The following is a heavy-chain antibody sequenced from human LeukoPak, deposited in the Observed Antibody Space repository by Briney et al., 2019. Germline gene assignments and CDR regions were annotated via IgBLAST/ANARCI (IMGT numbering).Heavy chain of an antibody. CDR3: ARGDDSSGYHSLFDY. CDR2: IYYSGST. D-gene: IGHD3-22*01. J-gene: IGHJ4*02. V-gene: IGHV4-39*01. Sequence: PSQTLSLTCTVSGGSISSSSYYWGWIRQPPGKGLEWIGSIYYSGSTYYNPSLKSRVTISVDTSKNQFSLKLSSVTAADTAVYYCARGDDSSGYHSLFDYWGQGTLVTVSS. CDR1: GGSISSSSYY.